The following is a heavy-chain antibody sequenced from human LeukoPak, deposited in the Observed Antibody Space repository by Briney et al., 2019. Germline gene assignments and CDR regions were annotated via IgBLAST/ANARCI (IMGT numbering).Heavy chain of an antibody. Sequence: SVKVSCKASGGTFSSYAISWVRQAPGQGLEWMGRIIPIFGIANYAQKFQGRVTITADKSTSTAYMELSSLRAEDTAVYYCARGVAAAGTLDYWGQGTLVTVSS. D-gene: IGHD6-13*01. J-gene: IGHJ4*02. CDR3: ARGVAAAGTLDY. CDR2: IIPIFGIA. V-gene: IGHV1-69*04. CDR1: GGTFSSYA.